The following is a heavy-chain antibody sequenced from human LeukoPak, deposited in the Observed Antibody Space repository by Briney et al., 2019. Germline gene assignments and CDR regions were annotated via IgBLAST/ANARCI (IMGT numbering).Heavy chain of an antibody. Sequence: PGRSLRLSCAASGFTFSSYGMHWVRQAPGKGLEWVAVISYDGSNKYYADSVKGRFTISRDNSKNTLYLQMNSLRAEDTAKYYCAKSLFRLAVAGLFDSWGQGTLVTVSS. CDR2: ISYDGSNK. D-gene: IGHD6-19*01. V-gene: IGHV3-30*18. J-gene: IGHJ4*02. CDR3: AKSLFRLAVAGLFDS. CDR1: GFTFSSYG.